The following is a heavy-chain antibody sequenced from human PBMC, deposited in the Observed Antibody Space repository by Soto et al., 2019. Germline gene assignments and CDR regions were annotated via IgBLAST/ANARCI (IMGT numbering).Heavy chain of an antibody. CDR1: GFTFSSYA. D-gene: IGHD2-2*01. Sequence: PVGSLRLSCAASGFTFSSYAMSWVRQAPGKGLEWVSAISGSGGSTYYADSVKGRFTISRDNSKNTLYLQMNSLRAEDTAVYYCAKPRYCSSTSCSAYWCQGTLVTVAA. CDR3: AKPRYCSSTSCSAY. CDR2: ISGSGGST. J-gene: IGHJ4*02. V-gene: IGHV3-23*01.